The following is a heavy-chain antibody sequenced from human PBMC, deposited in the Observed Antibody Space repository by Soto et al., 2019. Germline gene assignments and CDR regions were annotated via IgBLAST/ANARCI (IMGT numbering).Heavy chain of an antibody. CDR1: GFTFSNYG. Sequence: GGSLRLSCEASGFTFSNYGINWVRQAPGKGLEWVSPISGSSSTIYYADSVKGRFSISRDNAKNSLYLQMNSLRDEDTAVYYCARPEYSSSSYGMDVWGQGTTVTVSS. V-gene: IGHV3-48*02. CDR3: ARPEYSSSSYGMDV. CDR2: ISGSSSTI. D-gene: IGHD6-6*01. J-gene: IGHJ6*02.